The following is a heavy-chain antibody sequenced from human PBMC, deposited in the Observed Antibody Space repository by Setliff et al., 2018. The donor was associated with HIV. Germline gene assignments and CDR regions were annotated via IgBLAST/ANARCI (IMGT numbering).Heavy chain of an antibody. CDR1: GFTFSSAW. V-gene: IGHV3-7*01. Sequence: GGSLRLSCAASGFTFSSAWMGWVRQAPAKGLEWVANISPDGSATYYVDSVKGRFTISRDNSKNSLYLQMNSLRVEDTAVYYCAGYVDWYYMDVWGKGTTDTVSS. D-gene: IGHD5-12*01. CDR2: ISPDGSAT. J-gene: IGHJ6*03. CDR3: AGYVDWYYMDV.